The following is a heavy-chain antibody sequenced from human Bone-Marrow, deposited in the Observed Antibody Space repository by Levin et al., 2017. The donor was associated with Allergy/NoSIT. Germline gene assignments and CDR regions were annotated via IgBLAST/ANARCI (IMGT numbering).Heavy chain of an antibody. CDR2: IYYSGST. J-gene: IGHJ4*02. CDR1: GGSISSYY. Sequence: SQTLSLTCTVSGGSISSYYWSWIRPPPGKGLEWIGYIYYSGSTNYNPSLKSRVTISVDTSKNQFSLKLSSVTAADTAVYYCARTIGGELQGFKYYFDYWGQGTLVTVSS. CDR3: ARTIGGELQGFKYYFDY. V-gene: IGHV4-59*01. D-gene: IGHD1-26*01.